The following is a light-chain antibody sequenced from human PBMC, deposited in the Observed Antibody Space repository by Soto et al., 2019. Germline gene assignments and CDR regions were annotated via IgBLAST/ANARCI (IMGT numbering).Light chain of an antibody. V-gene: IGLV2-23*01. Sequence: QSALTQPASVSGSPGQSTTISCTGTSSDVGSYNLVSWYQQHPGKAPKLMIYEGSKRPSGVSNRFSGSKSGNTASLTISGLQAEDEADYYCCSYAGSSTWVFGGGIKLTVL. CDR3: CSYAGSSTWV. CDR2: EGS. CDR1: SSDVGSYNL. J-gene: IGLJ3*02.